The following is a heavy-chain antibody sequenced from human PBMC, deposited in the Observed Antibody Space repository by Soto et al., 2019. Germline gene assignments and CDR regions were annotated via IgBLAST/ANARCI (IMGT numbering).Heavy chain of an antibody. D-gene: IGHD3-22*01. V-gene: IGHV1-18*01. CDR2: ISAYNGNT. Sequence: QVQLVQSGAEVKKPGASVKVSCKASGYTFTSYGISWVRQAPGKGLEWMGWISAYNGNTNYAQKLQGRITMTTDTSTSTAYMELRSLRSDDTAVYYCARWRRTITTWYLGLDYWGQRTLVTVSS. CDR1: GYTFTSYG. CDR3: ARWRRTITTWYLGLDY. J-gene: IGHJ4*02.